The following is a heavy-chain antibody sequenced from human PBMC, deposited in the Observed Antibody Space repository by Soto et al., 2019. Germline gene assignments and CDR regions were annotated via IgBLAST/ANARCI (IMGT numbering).Heavy chain of an antibody. D-gene: IGHD5-12*01. V-gene: IGHV3-15*07. CDR1: GFTFSNAW. CDR2: IKSKTDGGTT. CDR3: TTLDIVATIGETLGFVYYGMAV. J-gene: IGHJ6*02. Sequence: GGSLRLSCAASGFTFSNAWMNWVRQAPGKGLEWVGRIKSKTDGGTTDYAAPVKGRFTISRDDSKNTLYLQMNSLKTEDTAVYYCTTLDIVATIGETLGFVYYGMAVWGQGTTVTVSS.